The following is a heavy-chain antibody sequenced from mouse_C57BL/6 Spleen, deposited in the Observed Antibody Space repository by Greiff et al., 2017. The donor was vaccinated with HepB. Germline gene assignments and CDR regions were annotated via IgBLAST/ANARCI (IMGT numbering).Heavy chain of an antibody. CDR3: ARPLITTDPGFAY. Sequence: EVMLVESGGDLVKPGGSLKLSCAASGFTFSSYGMSWVRQTPDKRLEWVATISSGGSYTYYPDSVKGRFTISRDNAKNTLYLQMSSLKSEDTAMYYCARPLITTDPGFAYWGQGTLVTVSA. J-gene: IGHJ3*01. CDR1: GFTFSSYG. V-gene: IGHV5-6*01. D-gene: IGHD1-1*01. CDR2: ISSGGSYT.